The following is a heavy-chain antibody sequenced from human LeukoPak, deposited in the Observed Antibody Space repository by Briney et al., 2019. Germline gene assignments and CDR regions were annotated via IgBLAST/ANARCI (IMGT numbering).Heavy chain of an antibody. CDR2: IKQDGSEK. J-gene: IGHJ5*02. CDR3: ARGNGDYEVDWFDP. V-gene: IGHV3-7*03. D-gene: IGHD4-17*01. CDR1: GFTFSSYW. Sequence: PGGSLRLSCAASGFTFSSYWMSWVRQAPGKGLEWVANIKQDGSEKYYVDSVKGRFTISRDNAKNSLYLQMNSPRAEDTAVYYCARGNGDYEVDWFDPWGQGTLVTVSS.